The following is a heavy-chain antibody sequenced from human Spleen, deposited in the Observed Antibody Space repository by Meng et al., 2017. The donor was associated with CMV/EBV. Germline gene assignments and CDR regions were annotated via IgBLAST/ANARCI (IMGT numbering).Heavy chain of an antibody. CDR1: GGSFSGYY. Sequence: VYGGSFSGYYWSWIRQPPGKGLEWIGEISHSGSTNYNPSLKSRVTISVDTSKNQFSLKLSSVTAADTAVYYCARGRAYYDSSGYLAWAQGTLVTVSS. CDR2: ISHSGST. J-gene: IGHJ4*02. CDR3: ARGRAYYDSSGYLA. V-gene: IGHV4-34*01. D-gene: IGHD3-22*01.